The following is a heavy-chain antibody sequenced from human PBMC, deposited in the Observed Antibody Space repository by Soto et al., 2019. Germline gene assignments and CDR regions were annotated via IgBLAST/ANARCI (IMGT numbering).Heavy chain of an antibody. Sequence: QVQLVESGGGVVQPGRSLRLSCAASGFTFSSYGMHWVRQAPGKGLEWVAVISYDGSNKYYADSVKGRFTISRDNSKNTLYLQMNSLRAEDTAVYYCAKDLYYDSSGGRGGMDVWGQGTTVTVSS. D-gene: IGHD3-22*01. CDR1: GFTFSSYG. J-gene: IGHJ6*02. CDR2: ISYDGSNK. CDR3: AKDLYYDSSGGRGGMDV. V-gene: IGHV3-30*18.